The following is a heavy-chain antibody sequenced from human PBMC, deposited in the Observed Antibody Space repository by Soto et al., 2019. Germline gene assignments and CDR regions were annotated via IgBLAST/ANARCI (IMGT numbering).Heavy chain of an antibody. CDR2: INAGNGNT. CDR1: GYTFTSYA. J-gene: IGHJ4*02. D-gene: IGHD2-15*01. CDR3: AKSHCSGDSCYPPTYYFDY. V-gene: IGHV1-3*01. Sequence: ASVKVSCKASGYTFTSYAMHWVRQAPGQRLEWMGWINAGNGNTKYSQKFQGRVTITRDTSASTAYMELNSLRAEDTAVYYCAKSHCSGDSCYPPTYYFDYWGQGTLVTVSS.